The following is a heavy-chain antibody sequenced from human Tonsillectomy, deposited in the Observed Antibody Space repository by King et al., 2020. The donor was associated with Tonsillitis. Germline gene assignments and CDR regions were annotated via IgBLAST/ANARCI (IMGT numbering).Heavy chain of an antibody. CDR1: GFTFDEYA. V-gene: IGHV3-9*01. D-gene: IGHD5-18*01. CDR2: ISWNSGSI. CDR3: AKDILAYSFGYYFDY. Sequence: VQLVESGGGLVQPGRSLRLSCAASGFTFDEYAMHWVRQVPGKGLEWVSGISWNSGSIGYADSVKGRFIISRDNAKNSLYLQINSLRAEDTALYYCAKDILAYSFGYYFDYWGQGTLVTVSS. J-gene: IGHJ4*02.